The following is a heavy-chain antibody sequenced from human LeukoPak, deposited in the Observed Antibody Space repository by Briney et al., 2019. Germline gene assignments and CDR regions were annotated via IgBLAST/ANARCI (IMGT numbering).Heavy chain of an antibody. D-gene: IGHD6-6*01. CDR2: LTDSGGTT. CDR1: GFTFTNYA. V-gene: IGHV3-23*01. Sequence: PGGSLRLSCVASGFTFTNYAMGWVRQAPGKRPEWVSSLTDSGGTTYYVDSVKGRFAISRDNSRNTLYLHMNSLRAEDTAVYYCVKESDEYSSSSSDYWGQGTLVTVSS. CDR3: VKESDEYSSSSSDY. J-gene: IGHJ4*02.